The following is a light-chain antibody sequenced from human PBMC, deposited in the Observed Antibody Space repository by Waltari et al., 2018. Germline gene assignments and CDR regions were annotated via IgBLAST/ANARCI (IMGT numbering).Light chain of an antibody. J-gene: IGLJ7*01. Sequence: SYGLTQPPSVSVSPGQTARIPCRGDYFGTEDVNWYQQKPPQAPLLVIYTNSARPSGIPDRFSGSRSGNTATLIIGGVEAGDEAEYYCQVWDVESDHVFFGGGTRLTVL. CDR1: YFGTED. V-gene: IGLV3-21*01. CDR3: QVWDVESDHVF. CDR2: TNS.